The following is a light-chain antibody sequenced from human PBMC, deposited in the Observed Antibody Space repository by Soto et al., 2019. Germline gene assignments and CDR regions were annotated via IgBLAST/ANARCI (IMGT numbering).Light chain of an antibody. Sequence: EIVLTQSPGTLFLSPGEGATLSCRASQTIKTRSLAWYQQKPGQAPRRLIYGTSSRPTNIPDRFSGSGSETEFTLTISSLQSEDFAVYYCQHYNNWPPWTFGQGTKVDI. CDR3: QHYNNWPPWT. V-gene: IGKV3-20*01. CDR2: GTS. CDR1: QTIKTRS. J-gene: IGKJ1*01.